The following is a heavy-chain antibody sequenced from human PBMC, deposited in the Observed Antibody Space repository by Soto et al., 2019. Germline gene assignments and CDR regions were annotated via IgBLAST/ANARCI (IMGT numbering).Heavy chain of an antibody. V-gene: IGHV4-34*01. Sequence: SETLSLTCAVYGGSFSGYYWSWIRQPPGKGLEWIGEINHSGSTNYNPSLKSRVTISVDTSKNQISLKLSSVTAADTAVYYCARGYYGSGSYYWHYYMDVWGKGTTVTVSS. CDR1: GGSFSGYY. J-gene: IGHJ6*03. CDR3: ARGYYGSGSYYWHYYMDV. D-gene: IGHD3-10*01. CDR2: INHSGST.